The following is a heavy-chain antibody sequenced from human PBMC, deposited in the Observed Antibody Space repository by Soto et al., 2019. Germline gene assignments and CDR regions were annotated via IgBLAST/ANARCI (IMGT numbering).Heavy chain of an antibody. V-gene: IGHV1-3*01. J-gene: IGHJ6*02. Sequence: ASVKVSCKASGYTFTSYAMHWVRQAPGQRLEWMGWINAGNGNTKYSQKFQGRVTITRDTSASTAYMELSSLRSEDTAVYYCARGIVVVVTGRLYYYYGMDVWGQGTTVTVSS. CDR2: INAGNGNT. CDR3: ARGIVVVVTGRLYYYYGMDV. D-gene: IGHD2-15*01. CDR1: GYTFTSYA.